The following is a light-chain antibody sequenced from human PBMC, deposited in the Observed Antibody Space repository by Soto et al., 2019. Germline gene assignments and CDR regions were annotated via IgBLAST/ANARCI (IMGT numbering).Light chain of an antibody. CDR1: SSDVGSYNL. Sequence: QSVLTQPASVSGPPGHSITISCTGTSSDVGSYNLVSWYQQHPGKAPKLMIYQVSKRPSGVSNRFSGSKSGNTASLTISGLQAEDEADYYCCSYAGSSTFYVFGTGTKVTVL. CDR2: QVS. J-gene: IGLJ1*01. V-gene: IGLV2-23*02. CDR3: CSYAGSSTFYV.